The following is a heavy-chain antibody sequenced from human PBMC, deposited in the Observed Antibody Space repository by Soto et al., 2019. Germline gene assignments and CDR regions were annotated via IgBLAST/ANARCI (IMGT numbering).Heavy chain of an antibody. D-gene: IGHD3-10*01. CDR3: ASADRFSEF. CDR2: IYYTGST. J-gene: IGHJ4*02. V-gene: IGHV4-59*11. CDR1: YGKIINHW. Sequence: SEPKSLSSTVAYGKIINHWCRCIRQPPGKGLEWIGYIYYTGSTNYNPSLESRVTMSVDTSKNRVSLNLTSLTAADPAIYCIASADRFSEFWGKGTLVTGSS.